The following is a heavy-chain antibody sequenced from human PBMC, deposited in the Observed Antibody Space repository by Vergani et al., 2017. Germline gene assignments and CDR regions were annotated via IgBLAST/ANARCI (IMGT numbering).Heavy chain of an antibody. V-gene: IGHV3-64*07. CDR3: ARDPHSKLGGAVYFDY. CDR2: ISSNGGST. J-gene: IGHJ4*02. Sequence: EVQLVESGGGLVKPGGSLRLSCAASGFTFSSYAMHWVRQAPGKGLEYVSAISSNGGSTYYADSVKGRFTISRDNSKNTLYLQMGSLRAEDMAVYYCARDPHSKLGGAVYFDYWGQGTLVTVSS. D-gene: IGHD7-27*01. CDR1: GFTFSSYA.